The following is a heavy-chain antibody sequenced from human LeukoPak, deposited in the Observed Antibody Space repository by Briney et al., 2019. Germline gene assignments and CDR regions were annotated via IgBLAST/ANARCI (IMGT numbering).Heavy chain of an antibody. J-gene: IGHJ4*02. CDR3: ARAPGYYDSSGYYDY. CDR2: ISSNGGST. D-gene: IGHD3-22*01. CDR1: GFTFSSYA. Sequence: GGSLRLSCAASGFTFSSYAMHWVRQAPGKGLEYVSAISSNGGSTYYANSVKGRFTISRDNSKNTLYLQMGSLRAEDMAVYYCARAPGYYDSSGYYDYWGQGTLVTVSS. V-gene: IGHV3-64*01.